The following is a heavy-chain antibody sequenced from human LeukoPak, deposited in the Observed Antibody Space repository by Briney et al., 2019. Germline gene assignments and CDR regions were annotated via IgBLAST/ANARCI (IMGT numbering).Heavy chain of an antibody. Sequence: SETLSLTCTVSGGSISSSSYYWGWIRQPPGKGLEWIGSIYYSGSTYYNPSLKSRVTISVDTSKNQFSLKLSSVTAADTAVYYCARPASYEFGSDYWGQGTLVTVSS. CDR3: ARPASYEFGSDY. CDR2: IYYSGST. D-gene: IGHD3-10*01. CDR1: GGSISSSSYY. J-gene: IGHJ4*02. V-gene: IGHV4-39*07.